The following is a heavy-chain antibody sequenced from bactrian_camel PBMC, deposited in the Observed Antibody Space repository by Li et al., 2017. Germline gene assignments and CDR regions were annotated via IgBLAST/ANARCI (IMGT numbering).Heavy chain of an antibody. CDR1: SSAC. CDR2: SAIGLAYR. J-gene: IGHJ4*01. D-gene: IGHD3*01. V-gene: IGHV3S1*01. Sequence: ESGGGPVQSGGSLRLTCTLSSSACMGWFRQAPGKEREGVAASAIGLAYRYLGDSVKGRFDVIRDSASNTLYLQMNDLRPGDTAMYYCAADLRGGPRCYDRVRGGMLDYGGRGTQVTVS. CDR3: AADLRGGPRCYDRVRGGMLDY.